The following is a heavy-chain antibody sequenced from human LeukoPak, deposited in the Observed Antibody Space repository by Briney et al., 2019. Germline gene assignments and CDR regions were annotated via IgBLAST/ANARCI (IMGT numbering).Heavy chain of an antibody. D-gene: IGHD3-10*01. CDR1: GITLSSYA. CDR2: ISSGGTDE. CDR3: ARDSTYYYDSGSSGPHYFDN. J-gene: IGHJ4*02. V-gene: IGHV3-30*01. Sequence: GRSLSLSCAASGITLSSYAMHWVRQAPGKGLEWVSLISSGGTDEYYADSVKGRFTISRDNSKNTLYLQLNSLRGEDTAVYYCARDSTYYYDSGSSGPHYFDNWGQGTLVTVSS.